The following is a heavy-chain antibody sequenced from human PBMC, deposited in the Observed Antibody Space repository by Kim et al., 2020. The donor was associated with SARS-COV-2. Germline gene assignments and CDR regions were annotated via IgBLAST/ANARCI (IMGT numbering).Heavy chain of an antibody. D-gene: IGHD5-12*01. V-gene: IGHV4-31*02. CDR3: ARDSGGYDNYYYYDMDV. J-gene: IGHJ6*02. Sequence: KSRVTISVDTSKNQFSLKLSSVTAADTAVYYCARDSGGYDNYYYYDMDVWGQGTTVTVSS.